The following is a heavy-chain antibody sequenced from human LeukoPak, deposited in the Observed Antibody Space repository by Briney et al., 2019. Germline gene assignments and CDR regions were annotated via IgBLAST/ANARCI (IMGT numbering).Heavy chain of an antibody. D-gene: IGHD3-22*01. CDR1: GFTFSSNW. CDR2: INSDGGST. V-gene: IGHV3-74*01. J-gene: IGHJ4*02. Sequence: GGSLRLSCTASGFTFSSNWMHWVRQAPGKGLVWVSRINSDGGSTSYADSVKGRFTISRDNAKNTLYLQMNSLRAEDTAVYYCARARYYYDSSGHDYWGQGTPVTVSS. CDR3: ARARYYYDSSGHDY.